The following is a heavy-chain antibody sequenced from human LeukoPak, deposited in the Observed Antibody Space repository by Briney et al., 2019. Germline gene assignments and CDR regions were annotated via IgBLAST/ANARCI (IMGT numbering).Heavy chain of an antibody. CDR1: GFTFDDYA. V-gene: IGHV3-9*01. CDR3: AKEGGSGSYFDY. J-gene: IGHJ4*02. Sequence: GGSLRLSCAASGFTFDDYAMHWVRQAPGKGLEWVSGISWNSGSIGYADSVKGRFTISRDNAKNSLYLQMNSLRAEDTALYYCAKEGGSGSYFDYWGQGTLVTVSS. D-gene: IGHD3-10*01. CDR2: ISWNSGSI.